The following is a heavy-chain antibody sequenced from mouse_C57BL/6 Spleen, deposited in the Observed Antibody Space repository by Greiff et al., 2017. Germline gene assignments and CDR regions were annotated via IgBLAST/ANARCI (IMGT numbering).Heavy chain of an antibody. CDR2: IYPGSGNT. CDR3: ARGVLRDYFDY. J-gene: IGHJ2*01. CDR1: GYTFTDYY. Sequence: VQLKQSGAELVRPGASVKLSCKASGYTFTDYYINWVKQRPGQGLEWIARIYPGSGNTYYNEKFKGKATLTAEKSSSTAYMQLSSLTSEDSAVYFCARGVLRDYFDYWGQGTTLTVSS. D-gene: IGHD1-1*01. V-gene: IGHV1-76*01.